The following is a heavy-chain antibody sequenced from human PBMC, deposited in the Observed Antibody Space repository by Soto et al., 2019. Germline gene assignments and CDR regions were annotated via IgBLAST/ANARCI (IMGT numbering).Heavy chain of an antibody. CDR1: GGSISGYY. Sequence: SETLSLTCTVSGGSISGYYWSWLRQPPGKGLEWIGYIYNIGSTNYNPSLRSRVTISVDTSKNQFSLKLSSVTVADTALYYCARLNSGWHQTFDSWGQGTLVTVSS. CDR3: ARLNSGWHQTFDS. J-gene: IGHJ4*02. V-gene: IGHV4-59*12. CDR2: IYNIGST. D-gene: IGHD6-25*01.